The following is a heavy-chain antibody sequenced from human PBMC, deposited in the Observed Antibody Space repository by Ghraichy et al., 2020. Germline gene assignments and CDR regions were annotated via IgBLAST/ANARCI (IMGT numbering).Heavy chain of an antibody. CDR3: ARWGDGGDYYFDY. J-gene: IGHJ4*02. CDR1: GGSISNYY. Sequence: TLSLTCTVSGGSISNYYWSWIRQPPGRGLEWIGYIYYNGNTNYHASLKSRVTISVDTSKNQFSLKLSSVTAADTAVYYCARWGDGGDYYFDYWGLGTLVTVSS. CDR2: IYYNGNT. V-gene: IGHV4-59*08. D-gene: IGHD5-24*01.